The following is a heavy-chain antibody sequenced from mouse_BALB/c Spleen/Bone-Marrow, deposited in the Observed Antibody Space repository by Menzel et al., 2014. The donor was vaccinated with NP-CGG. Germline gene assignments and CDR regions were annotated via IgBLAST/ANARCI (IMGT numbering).Heavy chain of an antibody. V-gene: IGHV2-6-7*01. CDR2: IWGDGST. Sequence: VHLVESGPGLVAPSQSLSITCTVSGFSLTGYGVSWVRQSPGKGLEWLGMIWGDGSTDYNSALKSRLSISKDNSKSQVVLKMNSLQTDDTARYYCARNSFLITRALDYWGQGTSVTVSS. J-gene: IGHJ4*01. CDR1: GFSLTGYG. D-gene: IGHD2-4*01. CDR3: ARNSFLITRALDY.